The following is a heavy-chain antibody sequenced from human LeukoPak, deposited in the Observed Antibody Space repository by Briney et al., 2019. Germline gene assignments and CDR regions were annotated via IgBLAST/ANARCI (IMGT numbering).Heavy chain of an antibody. Sequence: SETLSLTCTVSGGSISSSSYYWGWIRQPPGKGLEWIGSIYYSGSTYYNPSLKSRVTISVDTSKNQFSLKLSSVTAADTAVYYCARDRAAAGYFDYWGQGTLVTVSS. CDR3: ARDRAAAGYFDY. CDR1: GGSISSSSYY. CDR2: IYYSGST. V-gene: IGHV4-39*07. D-gene: IGHD6-13*01. J-gene: IGHJ4*02.